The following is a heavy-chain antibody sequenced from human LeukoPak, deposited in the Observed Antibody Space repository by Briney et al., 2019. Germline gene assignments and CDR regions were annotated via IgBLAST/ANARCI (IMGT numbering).Heavy chain of an antibody. CDR1: GFTFSSYG. CDR3: AREIYCGGDCYFFDS. CDR2: ISGSGGST. Sequence: GGSLRLSCAASGFTFSSYGMSWVRQAPGKGLGGVSAISGSGGSTYYADSVKGRFTISRDNSKSTLYLQMNSLGAEDTAVYSCAREIYCGGDCYFFDSWGQGTLVTVSS. D-gene: IGHD2-21*02. J-gene: IGHJ4*02. V-gene: IGHV3-23*01.